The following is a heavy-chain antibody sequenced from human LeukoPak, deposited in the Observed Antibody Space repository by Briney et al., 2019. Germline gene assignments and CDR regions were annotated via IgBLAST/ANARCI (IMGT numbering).Heavy chain of an antibody. CDR3: ARQMTYYYYGMDV. Sequence: SETLSLTCAVYGGSFSGYYWSWIRQPPGKGLEWIGEINHSGSTNYNPSLKSRVTISVDTSKNQFSLKLSSVTAADTAVYYCARQMTYYYYGMDVWGQGTTVTVSS. CDR2: INHSGST. J-gene: IGHJ6*02. V-gene: IGHV4-34*01. CDR1: GGSFSGYY.